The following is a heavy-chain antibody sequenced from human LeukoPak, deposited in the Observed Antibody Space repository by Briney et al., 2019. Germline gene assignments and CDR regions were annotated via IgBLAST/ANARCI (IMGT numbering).Heavy chain of an antibody. CDR1: GFTFSNAW. D-gene: IGHD3-22*01. J-gene: IGHJ4*02. CDR2: ISSSGYTI. V-gene: IGHV3-48*04. CDR3: ARDHSNLNYYDSYFDY. Sequence: GGSLRLSCAASGFTFSNAWMNWVSQAPGKGLEWVSYISSSGYTIYYADSVKGRFTISRDNAKNSLYLQMNSLRAEDTAVYYCARDHSNLNYYDSYFDYWGQGTLVTVSS.